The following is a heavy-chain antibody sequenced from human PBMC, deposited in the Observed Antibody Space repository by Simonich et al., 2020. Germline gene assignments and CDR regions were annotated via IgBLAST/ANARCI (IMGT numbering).Heavy chain of an antibody. Sequence: QLQLQESCPGLVKPSETLSLTCTVSGGSISSSSYYWGWIRQPPGKGLEWIGSIYYSGSTYYNPSLKSRVTISVDTSKNQFSLKLSSVTAADTAVYYCARRGYCSSTSCYDAFDIWGQGTMVTVSS. D-gene: IGHD2-2*01. CDR2: IYYSGST. CDR3: ARRGYCSSTSCYDAFDI. J-gene: IGHJ3*02. V-gene: IGHV4-39*01. CDR1: GGSISSSSYY.